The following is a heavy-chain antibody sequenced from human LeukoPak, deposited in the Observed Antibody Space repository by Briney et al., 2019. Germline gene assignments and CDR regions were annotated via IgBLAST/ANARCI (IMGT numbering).Heavy chain of an antibody. D-gene: IGHD3-9*01. CDR1: GGTFSSYA. V-gene: IGHV1-69*05. Sequence: SVKVSCKASGGTFSSYAISWVRQAPGQGLEWMGRIIPIFGTANYAQKFQGRVTITTDESTSTAYMELSSLRSEDTAVYYCARDKLVQGYFDKTPEVGFGYWGQGTLVTVSS. J-gene: IGHJ4*02. CDR3: ARDKLVQGYFDKTPEVGFGY. CDR2: IIPIFGTA.